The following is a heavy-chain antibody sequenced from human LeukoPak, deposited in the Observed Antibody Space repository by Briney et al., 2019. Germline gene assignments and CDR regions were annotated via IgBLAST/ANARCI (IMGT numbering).Heavy chain of an antibody. V-gene: IGHV4-34*01. CDR2: ITHSGDS. D-gene: IGHD1-1*01. Sequence: SETLSLTCAVYGGFFSGYYWSWIRQPPGKGLEWIGEITHSGDSNYNPSLKSRITISVDTSKNQFSLKLSSVTAADTAVYYCARVGRTFVSRWGQGNLVIVSS. CDR3: ARVGRTFVSR. CDR1: GGFFSGYY. J-gene: IGHJ4*02.